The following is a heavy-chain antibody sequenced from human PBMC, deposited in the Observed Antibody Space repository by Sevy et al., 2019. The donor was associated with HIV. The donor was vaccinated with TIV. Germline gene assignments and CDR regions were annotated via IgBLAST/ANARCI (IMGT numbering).Heavy chain of an antibody. J-gene: IGHJ4*02. Sequence: GGSLRLSCAASGFSFSNYWMNWVRQAPGKGLEWVANIKQDESEIYYVASVKGRFTISRDNAKNSVYLQMNSLRPEDTAIYYCARGNSGSFDYWGQGTLVTVSS. CDR1: GFSFSNYW. CDR2: IKQDESEI. V-gene: IGHV3-7*04. D-gene: IGHD3-22*01. CDR3: ARGNSGSFDY.